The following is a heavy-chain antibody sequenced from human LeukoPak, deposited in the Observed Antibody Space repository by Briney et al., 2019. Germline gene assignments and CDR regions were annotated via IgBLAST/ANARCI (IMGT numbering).Heavy chain of an antibody. CDR3: ARRRGYTLDY. CDR1: GGSISSYY. D-gene: IGHD5-12*01. Sequence: PSETLSLTCTVSGGSISSYYWSWIRQPPGKGLEWIGYIYYSGSTNYNPSLKSRVTISVDTSKNQFSLKLSSVTAADTAVYYCARRRGYTLDYWGQGTLSPSPQ. V-gene: IGHV4-59*08. J-gene: IGHJ4*02. CDR2: IYYSGST.